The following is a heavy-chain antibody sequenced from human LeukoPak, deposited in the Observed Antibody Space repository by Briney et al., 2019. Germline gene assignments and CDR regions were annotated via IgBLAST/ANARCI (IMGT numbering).Heavy chain of an antibody. J-gene: IGHJ4*02. CDR2: IHHSGST. D-gene: IGHD3-3*01. CDR3: ARLDFWSGYSSPAAIDY. V-gene: IGHV4-34*01. CDR1: GGSFSGYY. Sequence: SSETLSLTCAVYGGSFSGYYWSWIRQPPGKGLECIGEIHHSGSTNYNPSLKSRVTISVDTSKNQFSLKLSSVTAADTAVYYCARLDFWSGYSSPAAIDYWGQGTLVTVSS.